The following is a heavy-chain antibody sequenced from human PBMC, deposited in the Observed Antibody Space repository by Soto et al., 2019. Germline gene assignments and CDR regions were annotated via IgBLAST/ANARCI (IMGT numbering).Heavy chain of an antibody. V-gene: IGHV5-51*01. CDR2: IYPDDSET. Sequence: GESLKISCQASGYSPSTYWIGWVRQMPGRGLEWMGIIYPDDSETRYSPSFQGQVIISADKSVNVAYLEWSSLKASDGAMYYCVKIPHCTSGVRYRDNWLDPWGPGTLVTVSS. CDR1: GYSPSTYW. D-gene: IGHD2-8*01. CDR3: VKIPHCTSGVRYRDNWLDP. J-gene: IGHJ5*02.